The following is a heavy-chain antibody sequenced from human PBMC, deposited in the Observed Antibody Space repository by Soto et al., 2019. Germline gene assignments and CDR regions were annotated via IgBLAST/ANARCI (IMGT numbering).Heavy chain of an antibody. V-gene: IGHV4-59*01. CDR2: IYYSGST. D-gene: IGHD2-2*01. J-gene: IGHJ5*02. CDR1: GGSISSYY. CDR3: ARNIVVVPAAPDNWFDP. Sequence: SETLSLTCTVSGGSISSYYWSWIRQPPGKGLEWIGYIYYSGSTNCNPSLKSRVTISVDTSKNQFSLKLSSVTAADTAVYYCARNIVVVPAAPDNWFDPWGQGTLVTVSS.